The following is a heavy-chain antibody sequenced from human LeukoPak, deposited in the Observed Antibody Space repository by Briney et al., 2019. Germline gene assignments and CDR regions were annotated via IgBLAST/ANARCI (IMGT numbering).Heavy chain of an antibody. J-gene: IGHJ5*02. CDR3: AKGYSSSWYRDWFDP. D-gene: IGHD6-13*01. V-gene: IGHV3-53*01. Sequence: GGSLRLSCAASGFTVSSNYMSWVRQAPGKGLEWVSVIYSGGSTYYADSVKGRFTISRDNSKNTLYLQMNSLRAEDTAVYYCAKGYSSSWYRDWFDPWGQGTLVTVSS. CDR1: GFTVSSNY. CDR2: IYSGGST.